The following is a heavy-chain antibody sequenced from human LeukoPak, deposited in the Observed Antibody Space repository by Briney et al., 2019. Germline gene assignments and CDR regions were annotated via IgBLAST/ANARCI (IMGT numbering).Heavy chain of an antibody. CDR2: ISSSSSYI. V-gene: IGHV3-21*01. CDR3: AREHGSGKIDFDY. Sequence: GGSLRLSCAASGFTFSSYSMNWVRQAPGKGLEWVSSISSSSSYIYYADSVKGRFTISRDNAKNSLYLQVNSLRAEDTAVYYCAREHGSGKIDFDYWGQGTLVTVSS. J-gene: IGHJ4*02. D-gene: IGHD3-10*01. CDR1: GFTFSSYS.